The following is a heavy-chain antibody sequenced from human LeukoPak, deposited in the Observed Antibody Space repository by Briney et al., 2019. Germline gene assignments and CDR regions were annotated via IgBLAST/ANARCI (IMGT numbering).Heavy chain of an antibody. CDR3: ARYPGYSSRDY. V-gene: IGHV3-53*01. Sequence: GGSLRLPCAASGFTVSSNYMSWVRQAPGKGLEWVSVIYSGGITYYSDSVKGRFTISRDNSKNTLYLQMNSLRAEDTAVYYCARYPGYSSRDYWGQGTLVTVSS. CDR1: GFTVSSNY. J-gene: IGHJ4*02. CDR2: IYSGGIT. D-gene: IGHD5-18*01.